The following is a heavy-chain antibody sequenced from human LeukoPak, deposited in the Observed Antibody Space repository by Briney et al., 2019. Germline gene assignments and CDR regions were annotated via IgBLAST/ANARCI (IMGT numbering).Heavy chain of an antibody. V-gene: IGHV4-39*01. Sequence: PLETLSLTCTVSGGSISSSGYYCGWIRQPPGKGLEWIGTVYYTGSTYYNPSLKSRVTISEDTSRNQFSLKLNSVTAADTAVYYCARGSGTYYYDSGGYLNWFDPWGQGILVTVSS. CDR3: ARGSGTYYYDSGGYLNWFDP. J-gene: IGHJ5*02. D-gene: IGHD3-22*01. CDR1: GGSISSSGYY. CDR2: VYYTGST.